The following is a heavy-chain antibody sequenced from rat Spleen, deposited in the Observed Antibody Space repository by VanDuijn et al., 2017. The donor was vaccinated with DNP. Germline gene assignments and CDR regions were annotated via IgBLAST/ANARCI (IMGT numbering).Heavy chain of an antibody. V-gene: IGHV1-43*01. CDR2: INTGSGGT. CDR3: ARWNDGLDY. J-gene: IGHJ2*01. CDR1: GYTFTSYY. D-gene: IGHD1-12*02. Sequence: QVQLQQSGADLAKPGSSVKISCKASGYTFTSYYIGWIKQTTGQGLEYIGYINTGSGGTNYNEKFKGKATLTVDRSSSTAFMQLSSLTPGDSAVYYCARWNDGLDYWGQGIMVTVSS.